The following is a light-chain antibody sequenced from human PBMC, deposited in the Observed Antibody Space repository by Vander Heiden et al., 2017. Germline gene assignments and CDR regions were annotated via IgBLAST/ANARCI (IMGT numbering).Light chain of an antibody. Sequence: QSALTQPASVSASPGQSITISCTGTSSAVGGYNYVSWYQQHPGKAPKLMIYDVSNRPSGVSNRCSGSKSGNTASLTISGRQAEDEADYYCSSYTSSSTLWVFGGGTKLTVL. CDR3: SSYTSSSTLWV. CDR2: DVS. V-gene: IGLV2-14*01. CDR1: SSAVGGYNY. J-gene: IGLJ3*02.